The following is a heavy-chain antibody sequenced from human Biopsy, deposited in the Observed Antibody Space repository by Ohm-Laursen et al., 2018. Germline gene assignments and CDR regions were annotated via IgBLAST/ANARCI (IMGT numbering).Heavy chain of an antibody. CDR3: AKDDYDRVSSGYYFDY. CDR2: ISSTSNHI. J-gene: IGHJ4*02. CDR1: GFTFNSYW. D-gene: IGHD3-10*02. Sequence: SLRLSCAASGFTFNSYWMHWVRQAPGKGLEWVSSISSTSNHIHYVDSVWGRFTISRDNAENSLYLEMNSLRVEDTAVYYCAKDDYDRVSSGYYFDYWGQGTLVSVSS. V-gene: IGHV3-21*01.